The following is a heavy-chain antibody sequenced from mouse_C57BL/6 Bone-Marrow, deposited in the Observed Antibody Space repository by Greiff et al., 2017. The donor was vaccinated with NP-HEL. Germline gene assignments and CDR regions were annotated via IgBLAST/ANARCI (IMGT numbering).Heavy chain of an antibody. CDR1: GYTFTDYY. CDR3: ARHEYGSSDWYFDV. CDR2: IFPGSGST. Sequence: QVQLKQSGPELVKPGASVKISCKASGYTFTDYYINWVKQRPGQGLEWIGWIFPGSGSTYYNEKFKGKATLTVDKSSSTAYMLLSSLTSEDSAVYCCARHEYGSSDWYFDVWGTGTTVTVSS. J-gene: IGHJ1*03. V-gene: IGHV1-75*01. D-gene: IGHD1-1*01.